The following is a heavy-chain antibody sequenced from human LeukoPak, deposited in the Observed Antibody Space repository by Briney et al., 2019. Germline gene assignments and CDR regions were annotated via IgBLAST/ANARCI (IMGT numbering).Heavy chain of an antibody. CDR3: ARDWGVGRRDY. V-gene: IGHV3-11*01. CDR2: ISSSASSI. Sequence: GGSLRLSCAASGFTFSDYYMSWIRQAPGKGLEWVSYISSSASSIYYADSVKGRFTISRDNVKNSLYLQMNSLRAEDTAVYYCARDWGVGRRDYWGEGTLVTVSS. J-gene: IGHJ4*02. CDR1: GFTFSDYY. D-gene: IGHD3-10*01.